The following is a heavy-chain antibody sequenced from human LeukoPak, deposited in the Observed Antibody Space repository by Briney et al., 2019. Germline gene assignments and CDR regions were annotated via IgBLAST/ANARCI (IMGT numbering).Heavy chain of an antibody. CDR1: GYSISSGYY. CDR3: ARAPVVVAATDAGYNWFDP. D-gene: IGHD2-15*01. CDR2: IYHSGST. Sequence: SETLSLTCAVSGYSISSGYYWGWLRQPPGKGLEWIGSIYHSGSTYYNPSLTSRVTISVDTSKNQFSLKLSSVTAADTAVYYCARAPVVVAATDAGYNWFDPWGQGTLVTVSS. V-gene: IGHV4-38-2*01. J-gene: IGHJ5*02.